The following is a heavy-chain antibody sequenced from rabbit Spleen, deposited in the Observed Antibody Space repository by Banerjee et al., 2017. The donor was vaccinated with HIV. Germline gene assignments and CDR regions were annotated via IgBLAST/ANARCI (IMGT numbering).Heavy chain of an antibody. CDR1: GFSFSSSYY. Sequence: QSLEESGGDLVKPGASLTLTCTASGFSFSSSYYICWVRQAPGKGLEWIACIYAGDSDSTAYATLAKGRFTISKTSSTTVTLQMTSLTAADTATYFCARGSATMTMVITGYYFNLWGPGTLVTVS. CDR2: IYAGDSDST. D-gene: IGHD2-1*01. V-gene: IGHV1S40*01. J-gene: IGHJ4*01. CDR3: ARGSATMTMVITGYYFNL.